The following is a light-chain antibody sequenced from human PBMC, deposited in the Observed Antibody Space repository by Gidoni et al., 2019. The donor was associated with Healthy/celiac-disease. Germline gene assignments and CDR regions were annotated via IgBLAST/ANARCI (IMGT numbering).Light chain of an antibody. CDR1: QSVLYSSNNKNY. CDR3: QQYYSTPQT. J-gene: IGKJ1*01. CDR2: WAP. Sequence: DILMTQSPDSLAVSLGERATINCKSSQSVLYSSNNKNYLAWYQQKPGQPPKLLIYWAPTRESGVPDRFSGSGSGTDFTLTISSLQAEDVAVYYCQQYYSTPQTFGQGTKVEIK. V-gene: IGKV4-1*01.